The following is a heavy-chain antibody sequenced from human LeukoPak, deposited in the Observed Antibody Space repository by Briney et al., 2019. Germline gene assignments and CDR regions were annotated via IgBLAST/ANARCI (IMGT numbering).Heavy chain of an antibody. CDR2: IKSKSDSGTT. V-gene: IGHV3-15*01. CDR3: TTVGVATNTYYYYYYMDV. J-gene: IGHJ6*03. D-gene: IGHD5-12*01. CDR1: GGSFSGYY. Sequence: ETLSLTCAVYGGSFSGYYWSWIRQPPGKGLEWVGRIKSKSDSGTTDYAAPVKGRFTISRDDSKNTLYLQMNSLKTEDTAVYYCTTVGVATNTYYYYYYMDVWGKGTTVTISS.